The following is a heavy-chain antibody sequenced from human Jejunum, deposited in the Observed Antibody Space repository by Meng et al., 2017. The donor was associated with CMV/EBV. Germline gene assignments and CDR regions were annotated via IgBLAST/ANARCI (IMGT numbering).Heavy chain of an antibody. CDR2: IYSGGSTT. Sequence: LTFSTDAMTWVRQGTGKGLEWVSLIYSGGSTTYYADSVKGRFTISRDDSKNTLYLQMNSLRAEDTAIYYCAKDLFYDGSGYYLGNWGQGALVTVSS. CDR1: LTFSTDA. CDR3: AKDLFYDGSGYYLGN. V-gene: IGHV3-23*03. J-gene: IGHJ4*02. D-gene: IGHD3-22*01.